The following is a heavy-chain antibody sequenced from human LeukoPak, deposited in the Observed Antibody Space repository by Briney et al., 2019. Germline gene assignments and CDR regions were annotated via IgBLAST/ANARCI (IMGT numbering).Heavy chain of an antibody. Sequence: GGSLRLSCAASGFTFSSYGMSWVRQAPGKGLEWVSAISGSGGSTYYAASVKGRFTISRDNSKNTLYLQMNSLRAEDTAVYYCAQRNRGYYYYMDVWGKGTTVTVSS. CDR2: ISGSGGST. CDR1: GFTFSSYG. J-gene: IGHJ6*03. D-gene: IGHD1-14*01. V-gene: IGHV3-23*01. CDR3: AQRNRGYYYYMDV.